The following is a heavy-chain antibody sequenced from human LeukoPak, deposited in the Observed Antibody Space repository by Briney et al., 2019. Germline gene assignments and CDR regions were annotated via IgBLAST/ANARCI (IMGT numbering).Heavy chain of an antibody. CDR2: IYYSGST. CDR1: GVSISSSSYY. D-gene: IGHD3-3*01. CDR3: ARVGYDFWSGYYTSGIFDY. Sequence: PSETLSLTCTVSGVSISSSSYYWGWLRQPPGKGLEWIVSIYYSGSTYYNPSHKSLVTISVDTSKNQFSLKLSSVTAADTAVYYCARVGYDFWSGYYTSGIFDYWGQGTLVTVSS. J-gene: IGHJ4*02. V-gene: IGHV4-39*07.